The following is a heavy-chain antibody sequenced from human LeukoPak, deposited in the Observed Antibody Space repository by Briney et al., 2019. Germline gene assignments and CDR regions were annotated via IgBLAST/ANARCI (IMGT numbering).Heavy chain of an antibody. D-gene: IGHD5-12*01. CDR1: GGSISSGDYY. CDR2: IYYSGST. CDR3: ARVGGYDNFDY. J-gene: IGHJ4*02. V-gene: IGHV4-30-4*01. Sequence: SETLSLTCTVSGGSISSGDYYWSWIRQPPGKGLEWIGYIYYSGSTYYNPSLKSRVTISVDTSKNQFSLKPSSVTAADTAVYYCARVGGYDNFDYWGQGTLVTVSS.